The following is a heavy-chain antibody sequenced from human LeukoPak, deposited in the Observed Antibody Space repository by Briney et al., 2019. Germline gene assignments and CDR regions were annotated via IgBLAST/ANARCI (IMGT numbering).Heavy chain of an antibody. D-gene: IGHD3-22*01. CDR3: ARGNYYYDSSGYYPVPDY. CDR1: GYTFTSYG. Sequence: GASVKVSCKASGYTFTSYGISWVRQAPGQGLEWMGRISAYNGNTNYAQKLQGRVTITRDTSASTAYMELSSLRSEDTAMYYCARGNYYYDSSGYYPVPDYWGQGTLVTVSS. CDR2: ISAYNGNT. J-gene: IGHJ4*02. V-gene: IGHV1-18*01.